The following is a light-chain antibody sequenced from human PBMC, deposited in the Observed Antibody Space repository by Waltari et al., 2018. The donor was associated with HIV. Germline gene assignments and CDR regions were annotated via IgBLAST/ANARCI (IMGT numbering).Light chain of an antibody. J-gene: IGLJ3*02. CDR1: SSNIGSNY. CDR3: GAWDDSLSGWV. CDR2: RNN. Sequence: QSVLTQPPSVSGTPGQRVTISCSGSSSNIGSNYVYWYQQLPGTAPKLLIYRNNQRPSGVPDRFSVSKSGTSVSLAISGLRSEDEADYHCGAWDDSLSGWVFGGGTKLTVL. V-gene: IGLV1-47*01.